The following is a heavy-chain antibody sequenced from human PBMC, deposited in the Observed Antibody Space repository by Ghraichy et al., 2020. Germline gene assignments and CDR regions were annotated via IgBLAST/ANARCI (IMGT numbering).Heavy chain of an antibody. D-gene: IGHD3-10*01. CDR1: GFSFSGHY. CDR2: IRDIANSYTT. J-gene: IGHJ3*02. Sequence: GGSLRLSCAAFGFSFSGHYMDWVRQTPGKGLEWVGRIRDIANSYTTEYAASVKGRFIISRDDSKNSLDLQMNSLKTEDTAVYYCARRKLGVADSFGIWGQGTMVTGSS. V-gene: IGHV3-72*01. CDR3: ARRKLGVADSFGI.